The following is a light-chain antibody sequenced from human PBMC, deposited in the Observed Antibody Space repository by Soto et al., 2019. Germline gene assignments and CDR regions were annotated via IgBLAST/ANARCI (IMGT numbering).Light chain of an antibody. CDR2: DAS. CDR3: QQYNSYSPPWT. CDR1: QTITTS. Sequence: DIQMTQSPSSLSASVGDRVTITCRTSQTITTSLNWYRQKPGKAPKLLIYDASSLESGVPSRFSGSGSGTEFTLTISSLQPDDFATYYCQQYNSYSPPWTFGQGTRWIS. V-gene: IGKV1-5*01. J-gene: IGKJ1*01.